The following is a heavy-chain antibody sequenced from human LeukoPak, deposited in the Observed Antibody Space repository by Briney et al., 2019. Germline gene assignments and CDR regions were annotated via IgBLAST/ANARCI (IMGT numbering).Heavy chain of an antibody. V-gene: IGHV3-30*03. CDR1: GFIFSRHG. D-gene: IGHD5-24*01. J-gene: IGHJ4*02. CDR3: AREYQGYTLAY. CDR2: ISYDGNNK. Sequence: GRPLRLSCAASGFIFSRHGMHWVRQAPGTGLEWVAVISYDGNNKYYATSVKGRFTISRDNSRNTLYLQMNSLRPEDTAVYYCAREYQGYTLAYWGQGALVTVSS.